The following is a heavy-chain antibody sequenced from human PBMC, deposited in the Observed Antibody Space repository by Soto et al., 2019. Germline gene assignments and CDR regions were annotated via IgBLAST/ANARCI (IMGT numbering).Heavy chain of an antibody. D-gene: IGHD3-3*01. V-gene: IGHV3-23*04. J-gene: IGHJ6*02. CDR3: AKPTPGYYDFWSGYWDYYYYGMDV. Sequence: VHLVESGGGVVQPGRSLRLSCAASGFTFSSYAMSWVRQAPGKGLEWVSAISGSGGSTYYADSVKGRFTISRDNSKNTLYLQMNSLRAEDRAVYYCAKPTPGYYDFWSGYWDYYYYGMDVWGQGTTVTVSS. CDR2: ISGSGGST. CDR1: GFTFSSYA.